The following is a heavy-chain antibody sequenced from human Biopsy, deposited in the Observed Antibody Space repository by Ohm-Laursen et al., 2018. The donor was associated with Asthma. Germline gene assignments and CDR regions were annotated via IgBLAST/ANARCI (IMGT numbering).Heavy chain of an antibody. D-gene: IGHD1-26*01. CDR2: IHPHNGGT. CDR1: GYTFTGYY. J-gene: IGHJ4*02. Sequence: ASVKVSCKASGYTFTGYYMHWVRQAPGQGLEWMGRIHPHNGGTNYAQRFQGRVTMTRDTSISTAYMELSTLSSDDTALYYCARDPQADATTSFDYWGPGTLITVSS. CDR3: ARDPQADATTSFDY. V-gene: IGHV1-2*06.